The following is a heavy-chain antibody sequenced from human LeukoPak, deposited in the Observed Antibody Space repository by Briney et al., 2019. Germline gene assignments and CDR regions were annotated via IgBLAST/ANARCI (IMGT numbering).Heavy chain of an antibody. Sequence: GGSLRLSCAAPGITFSNYNMNWVRQAPGKGLEWISSITSSSSYTFYADSVKGRFTISRDNAKNSLYLQMNSLRAEDTAVYYCARGGGYSGYGSHYWGQGTLVTVSS. V-gene: IGHV3-21*01. CDR1: GITFSNYN. CDR2: ITSSSSYT. CDR3: ARGGGYSGYGSHY. D-gene: IGHD5-12*01. J-gene: IGHJ4*02.